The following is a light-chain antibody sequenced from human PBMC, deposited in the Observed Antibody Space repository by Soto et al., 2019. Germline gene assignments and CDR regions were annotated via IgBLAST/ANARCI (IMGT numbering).Light chain of an antibody. Sequence: DIQMTQSPSSVSASVGDRVTITCRASQAISYFLAWYQQKPGKPPYLLIYAASTLRLGVPSRFSGSGSGTDFTLTISSLQPEDVATYYCEKYNRAPLTFGGGTKVEIK. CDR3: EKYNRAPLT. J-gene: IGKJ4*01. V-gene: IGKV1-27*01. CDR2: AAS. CDR1: QAISYF.